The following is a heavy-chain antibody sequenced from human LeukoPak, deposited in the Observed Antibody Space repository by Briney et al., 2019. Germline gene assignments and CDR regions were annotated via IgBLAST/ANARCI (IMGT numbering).Heavy chain of an antibody. V-gene: IGHV3-21*01. J-gene: IGHJ4*02. CDR2: ISSSSSYI. CDR3: ASESIAAASTPSFDY. Sequence: GGSLRLSCAASGFTFSSYSTNWVRQAPGKGLEWVSSISSSSSYIYYADSVKGRFTISRDNAKNSLYLQMNSLRAEDTAVYYCASESIAAASTPSFDYWGQGTLVTVSS. CDR1: GFTFSSYS. D-gene: IGHD6-13*01.